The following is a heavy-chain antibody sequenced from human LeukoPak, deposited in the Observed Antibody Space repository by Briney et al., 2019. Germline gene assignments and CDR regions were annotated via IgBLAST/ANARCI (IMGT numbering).Heavy chain of an antibody. Sequence: SETLSLTCAVYGGSFSGYYWSWIRQPPGKGLAWIGEINHSGSTNYNPSLKSRVTISVDTSKNQFSLKLSPVTAADTAVYYCARRPSLLRTRAYYYYMDVWGKGTTVTVSS. V-gene: IGHV4-34*01. CDR2: INHSGST. CDR1: GGSFSGYY. J-gene: IGHJ6*03. D-gene: IGHD1-26*01. CDR3: ARRPSLLRTRAYYYYMDV.